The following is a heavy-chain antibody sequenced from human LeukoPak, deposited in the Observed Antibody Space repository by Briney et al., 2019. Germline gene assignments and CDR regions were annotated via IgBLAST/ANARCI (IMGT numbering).Heavy chain of an antibody. Sequence: GGSLRLSCAASGFTFSSYSMNWVRQAPGKGLEWVSRINSDGSSTSYADSVKGRFTISRDNAKNTLYLQMNSLRAEDTAVYYCARGLWFDPWGQGTLVTVSS. CDR2: INSDGSST. V-gene: IGHV3-74*01. CDR3: ARGLWFDP. J-gene: IGHJ5*02. CDR1: GFTFSSYS.